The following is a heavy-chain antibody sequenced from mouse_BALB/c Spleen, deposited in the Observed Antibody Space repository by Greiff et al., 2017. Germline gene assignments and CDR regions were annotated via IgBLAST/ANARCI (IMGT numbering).Heavy chain of an antibody. CDR2: ISSGSSTI. V-gene: IGHV5-17*02. J-gene: IGHJ4*01. Sequence: EVQLVESGGGLVQPGGSRKLSCAASGFTFSSFGMHWVRQAPEKGLEWVAYISSGSSTIYYADTVKGRFTISRDNPKNTLFLQMTSLRSEDTAMYYCASHGDYYAMDYWGQGTSVTVSS. CDR1: GFTFSSFG. CDR3: ASHGDYYAMDY.